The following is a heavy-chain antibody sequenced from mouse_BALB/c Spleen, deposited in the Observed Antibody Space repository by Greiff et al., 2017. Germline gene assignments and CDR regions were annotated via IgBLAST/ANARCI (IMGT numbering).Heavy chain of an antibody. V-gene: IGHV1S81*02. CDR1: GYTFTSYW. D-gene: IGHD1-1*01. Sequence: QVQLQQPGAELVKPGASVKLSCKASGYTFTSYWMHWVKQRPGQGLEWIGEINPSNGRTNYNEKFKSKATLTVDKSSSTAYMQLSSLTSEDSAVYYCARTVPVGGYFDVWGAGTTVTVSS. CDR2: INPSNGRT. CDR3: ARTVPVGGYFDV. J-gene: IGHJ1*01.